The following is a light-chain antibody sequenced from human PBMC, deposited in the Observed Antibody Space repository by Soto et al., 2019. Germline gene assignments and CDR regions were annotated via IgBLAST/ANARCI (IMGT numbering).Light chain of an antibody. J-gene: IGKJ4*01. Sequence: DIQMTQSPSSVSASVGDRVTITCRASQDISSWLAWYQQKLGKAPKLLIYAASSLQSGVPSRFSGSGSGTDFTLTISSLQPEDFATYSCQQANSFPLTFGGGTKVEIK. CDR1: QDISSW. CDR3: QQANSFPLT. CDR2: AAS. V-gene: IGKV1D-12*01.